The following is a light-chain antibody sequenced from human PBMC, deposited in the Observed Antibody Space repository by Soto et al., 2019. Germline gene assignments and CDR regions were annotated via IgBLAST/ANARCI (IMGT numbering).Light chain of an antibody. CDR2: AAS. V-gene: IGKV1-8*01. J-gene: IGKJ4*01. CDR3: QQYYSDPRT. CDR1: QGISSY. Sequence: AIRMTQSPSSLSASTGDRVTITCRASQGISSYLAWYQQKPGKAPKLLIYAASTLQSGVPSRFSGSGSGTDFTLTISCLQSEDFATYYCQQYYSDPRTFGGGTKVEIK.